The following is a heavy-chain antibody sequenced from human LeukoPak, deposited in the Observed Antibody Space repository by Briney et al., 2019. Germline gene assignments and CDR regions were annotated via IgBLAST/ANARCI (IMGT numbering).Heavy chain of an antibody. J-gene: IGHJ6*02. CDR2: IKQDGSEK. Sequence: GGSLRLSCAASGFTFSSYWMNWARQAPGKGLEWVANIKQDGSEKYYVDSVKGRFTISRDNAKNSLYLQMNSLRAEDTAVYYCARRGSSGWYAGPDSYYYGMDVWGQGTTVTVSS. CDR1: GFTFSSYW. D-gene: IGHD6-19*01. CDR3: ARRGSSGWYAGPDSYYYGMDV. V-gene: IGHV3-7*01.